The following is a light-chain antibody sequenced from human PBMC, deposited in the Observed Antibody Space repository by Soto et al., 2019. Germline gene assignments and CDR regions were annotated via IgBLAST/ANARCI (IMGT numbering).Light chain of an antibody. CDR1: QSVSSY. Sequence: EIVLTQSPATLSLSQGERDTLSCRASQSVSSYLAWYQQKHGQGPRLLIYQTSIRDAGIPARFSGSWSGTDFTLTISRLEPEDFEMYFCQQCSSPPQTFGQGTKVDIK. J-gene: IGKJ1*01. CDR3: QQCSSPPQT. V-gene: IGKV3-20*01. CDR2: QTS.